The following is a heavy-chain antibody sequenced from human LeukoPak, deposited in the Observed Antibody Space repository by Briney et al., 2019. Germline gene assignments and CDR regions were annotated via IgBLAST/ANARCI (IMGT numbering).Heavy chain of an antibody. J-gene: IGHJ3*02. CDR3: ARSTSTDAFDI. CDR1: GYTFTSYD. CDR2: MNPNSGNT. V-gene: IGHV1-8*01. Sequence: ASVKVSCKASGYTFTSYDINWVRQATGQGLEWMGWMNPNSGNTGYAQKFQGRVTMTTDTSTSTAYMELRSLRSDDTAVYYCARSTSTDAFDIWGQGTMVTVSS. D-gene: IGHD2/OR15-2a*01.